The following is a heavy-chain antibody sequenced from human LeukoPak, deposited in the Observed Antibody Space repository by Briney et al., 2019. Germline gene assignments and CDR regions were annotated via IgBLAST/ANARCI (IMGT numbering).Heavy chain of an antibody. CDR1: GYTFINYG. CDR2: IIPILGIA. V-gene: IGHV1-69*04. D-gene: IGHD6-13*01. CDR3: ARAEYSSSWYSPYYFDY. J-gene: IGHJ4*02. Sequence: ASMKVSCKASGYTFINYGFSWVRQVPGQGLEWMGRIIPILGIANYAQKFQGRVTITADKSTSTAYMELSSLRSEDTAVYYCARAEYSSSWYSPYYFDYWGQGTLVTVSS.